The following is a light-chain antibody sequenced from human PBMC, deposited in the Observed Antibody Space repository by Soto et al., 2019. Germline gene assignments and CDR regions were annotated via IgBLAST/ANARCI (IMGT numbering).Light chain of an antibody. V-gene: IGKV1-39*01. CDR1: QSISYY. J-gene: IGKJ2*01. CDR2: AAS. Sequence: DIQMTQSPSSLSASVGARVTITCRASQSISYYLNWYQQKPGKAPRLLIYAASTLQSGVPSRFSGSGSGTDFTLPLSSLQPEDFATYYCQETYRTPYTFGQGTKLEIK. CDR3: QETYRTPYT.